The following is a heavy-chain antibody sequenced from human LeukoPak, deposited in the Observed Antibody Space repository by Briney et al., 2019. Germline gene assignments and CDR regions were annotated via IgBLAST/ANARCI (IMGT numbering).Heavy chain of an antibody. CDR3: ARDRVRGRLPPAARDHWFDP. V-gene: IGHV1-69*01. D-gene: IGHD4-11*01. Sequence: EASVKVSCKASGGTFSSYAISWVRQAPGQGLEWMGGIIPIFGTANYAQKFQGRVTITADESTSTAYMELSSLRSEDTAVYYCARDRVRGRLPPAARDHWFDPWGQGTLVTVSS. CDR2: IIPIFGTA. J-gene: IGHJ5*02. CDR1: GGTFSSYA.